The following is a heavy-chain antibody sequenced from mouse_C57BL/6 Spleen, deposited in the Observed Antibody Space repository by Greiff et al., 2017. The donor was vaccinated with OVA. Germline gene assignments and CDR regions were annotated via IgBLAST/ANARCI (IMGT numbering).Heavy chain of an antibody. J-gene: IGHJ1*03. CDR2: IDPSDSYT. Sequence: VKLQQPGAELVMPGASVKLSCKASGYTFTSYWMHWVKQRPGQGLEWIGEIDPSDSYTNYNQKFKGKSTLNVDKSSSTAYMQLSSLTSEDSAVYDCARSAYGNWYFDVWGTGTTVTVSS. D-gene: IGHD2-1*01. CDR1: GYTFTSYW. V-gene: IGHV1-69*01. CDR3: ARSAYGNWYFDV.